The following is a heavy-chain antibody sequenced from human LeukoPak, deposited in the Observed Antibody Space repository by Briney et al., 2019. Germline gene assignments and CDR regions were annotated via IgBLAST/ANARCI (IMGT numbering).Heavy chain of an antibody. CDR1: GGTFSSYA. CDR3: ARDVGHYYGSGRRRRGSAFDI. D-gene: IGHD3-10*01. CDR2: IIPIFGTA. V-gene: IGHV1-69*13. J-gene: IGHJ3*02. Sequence: SVKVSCKASGGTFSSYAISWVRQAPGQGLEWMGGIIPIFGTANYAQKFQGRVTITADESTSTAYMELSSLRSEDTAVYYCARDVGHYYGSGRRRRGSAFDIWGQGTMVTVSS.